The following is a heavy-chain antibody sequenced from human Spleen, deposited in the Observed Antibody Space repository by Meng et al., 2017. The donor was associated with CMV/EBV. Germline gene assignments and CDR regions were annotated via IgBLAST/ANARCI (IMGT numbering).Heavy chain of an antibody. D-gene: IGHD3-3*01. CDR1: GGSISSNY. Sequence: SETLSLTCTVSGGSISSNYWSWIRQPPGRGLEWIGHIYYSGSTDYNPSLKSRVTISVDTSKNQFSLKLSSVTAADTAVYYCARVLGPRITIFGVVTPPTSWFDPWGQGTLVTVSS. J-gene: IGHJ5*02. CDR3: ARVLGPRITIFGVVTPPTSWFDP. V-gene: IGHV4-59*08. CDR2: IYYSGST.